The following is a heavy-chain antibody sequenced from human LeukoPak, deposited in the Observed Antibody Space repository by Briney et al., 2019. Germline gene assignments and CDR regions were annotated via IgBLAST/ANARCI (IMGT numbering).Heavy chain of an antibody. CDR3: ARGDPGYCSGGSCYSPPIQH. J-gene: IGHJ1*01. CDR1: GGSFSSYY. Sequence: SETLSLTCAVYGGSFSSYYWSWIRQPPGKGLEWIGEINHSGSTNYNPSLKSRVTISVDTSKNQFSLKLSSVTAADTAVYYCARGDPGYCSGGSCYSPPIQHWGQGTLVTVSS. D-gene: IGHD2-15*01. CDR2: INHSGST. V-gene: IGHV4-34*01.